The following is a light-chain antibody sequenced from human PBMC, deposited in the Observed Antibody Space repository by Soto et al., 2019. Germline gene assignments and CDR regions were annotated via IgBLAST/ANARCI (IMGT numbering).Light chain of an antibody. Sequence: AIQMTQSPSSLSASVGDRVTITCRASQGIGIDLGWYQEKPGKAPNLLIYAAPNLQSGVPSRFSGSGSGTDFTLTISSLQPEDFATYYCLQDYNYPWTFGQGTKVEIK. CDR1: QGIGID. CDR3: LQDYNYPWT. V-gene: IGKV1-6*01. CDR2: AAP. J-gene: IGKJ1*01.